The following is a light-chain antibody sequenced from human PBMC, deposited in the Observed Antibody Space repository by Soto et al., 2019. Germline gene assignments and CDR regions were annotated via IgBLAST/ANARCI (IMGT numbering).Light chain of an antibody. J-gene: IGKJ3*01. CDR3: QQYGSSPFT. CDR2: GAS. V-gene: IGKV3-20*01. Sequence: EVALTQSPGTLSLSPGESATLSCLASQSVSNNYLAWYQQKPGQAPRLLIYGASNRATGIPDRFSGSGSGTDFTLTISRLEPEDFAVYYCQQYGSSPFTFGPGTKVDIK. CDR1: QSVSNNY.